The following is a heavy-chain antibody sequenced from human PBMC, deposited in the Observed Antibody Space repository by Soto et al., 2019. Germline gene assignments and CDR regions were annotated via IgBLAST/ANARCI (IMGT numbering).Heavy chain of an antibody. D-gene: IGHD2-15*01. J-gene: IGHJ4*02. CDR3: VTANPTNYLY. Sequence: GASVKVSCKASGYTFTSYAMHWVRQAPGQRLEWMGWINARNGNTKYSQKFQGRVTITRDTSASTAYMELNDLRAGDAAVYYCVTANPTNYLYWGQGTLVTVSS. CDR1: GYTFTSYA. CDR2: INARNGNT. V-gene: IGHV1-3*01.